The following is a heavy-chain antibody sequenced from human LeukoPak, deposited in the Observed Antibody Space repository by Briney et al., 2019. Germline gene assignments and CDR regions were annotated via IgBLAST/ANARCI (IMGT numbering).Heavy chain of an antibody. J-gene: IGHJ4*02. CDR1: GFRFNTYC. D-gene: IGHD6-19*01. CDR2: INPDGRST. CDR3: AKVDGTGNSVFDY. Sequence: PGGSLRLSCAASGFRFNTYCMLWVRQAPGKGLVWVSRINPDGRSTDYANSVKGRFTISRDNAKNTLYLQMNSLRVEDTATYYCAKVDGTGNSVFDYWGQGTLVPVSS. V-gene: IGHV3-74*01.